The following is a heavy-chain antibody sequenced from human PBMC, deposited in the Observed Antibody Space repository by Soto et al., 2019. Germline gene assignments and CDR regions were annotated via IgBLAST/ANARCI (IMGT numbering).Heavy chain of an antibody. CDR1: GGSFSGYY. CDR3: ARSVPYYGSVHSKPNWFDP. CDR2: INHSGST. V-gene: IGHV4-34*01. Sequence: SETLSLTCAVYGGSFSGYYWSWIRQPTGKGLEWIGEINHSGSTNYNPSLKSRVTISVDTSKNQFSLKLSSVTAADTAVYYCARSVPYYGSVHSKPNWFDPWGQGTLVTVSS. D-gene: IGHD3-10*01. J-gene: IGHJ5*02.